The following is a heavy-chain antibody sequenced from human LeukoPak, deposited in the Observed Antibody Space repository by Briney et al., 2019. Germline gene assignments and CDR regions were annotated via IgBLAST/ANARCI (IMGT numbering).Heavy chain of an antibody. J-gene: IGHJ4*02. D-gene: IGHD5-12*01. Sequence: SETVSLTCAVYGGSFSGYYWSWIRQPPGKGLEWIGEINHSGSTNYNPSLKSRVTISVDTSKNQFSLKLSSVTAADTAVYYCAGGLWDSGYDSLNADFDYWGQGTLVTVSS. V-gene: IGHV4-34*01. CDR1: GGSFSGYY. CDR2: INHSGST. CDR3: AGGLWDSGYDSLNADFDY.